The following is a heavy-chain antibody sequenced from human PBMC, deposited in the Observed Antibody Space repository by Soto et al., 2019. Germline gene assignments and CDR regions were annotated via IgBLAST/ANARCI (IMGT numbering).Heavy chain of an antibody. J-gene: IGHJ6*03. CDR2: ISSSSTYI. CDR3: ARHRGQRYCYYFTAV. V-gene: IGHV3-21*01. Sequence: VGETSRKGLEWVSSISSSSTYISYADSVKGRFTISRDNAKNSLYLQMNSLTAEDTSVYYCARHRGQRYCYYFTAVRRNRTT.